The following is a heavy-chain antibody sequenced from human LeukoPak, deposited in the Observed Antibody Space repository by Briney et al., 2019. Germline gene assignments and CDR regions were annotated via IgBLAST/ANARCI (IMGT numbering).Heavy chain of an antibody. D-gene: IGHD5-18*01. CDR3: ARDYSYGFGYFDY. CDR2: IHSGGST. Sequence: PGGSLRLSCAASGFTVSSNYMSWVRQAPGKGLEWVSVIHSGGSTYYADSVKGRFTISRDNSKNTLYLQMNSLRAEDTAVYYCARDYSYGFGYFDYWGQGTLVTVSS. J-gene: IGHJ4*02. CDR1: GFTVSSNY. V-gene: IGHV3-66*01.